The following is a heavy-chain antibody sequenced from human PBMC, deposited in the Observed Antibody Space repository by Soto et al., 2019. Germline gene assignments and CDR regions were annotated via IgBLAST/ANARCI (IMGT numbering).Heavy chain of an antibody. V-gene: IGHV4-4*07. D-gene: IGHD3-9*01. CDR3: ARADYEILTGSYAMDV. J-gene: IGHJ6*02. Sequence: TLSLTCTVSDDFISSYYWNWIRQPAGKGLEWIGRVSTNGATNYNPSLESRVTMSVDTSKNQFSLKLTSVTAADTAVYFCARADYEILTGSYAMDVWGQGTTVTVSS. CDR1: DDFISSYY. CDR2: VSTNGAT.